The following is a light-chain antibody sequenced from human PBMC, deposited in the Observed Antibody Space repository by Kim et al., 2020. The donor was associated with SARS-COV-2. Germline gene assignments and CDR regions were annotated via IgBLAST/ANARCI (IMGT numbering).Light chain of an antibody. CDR2: EVS. CDR3: CSYAGSSTFHV. Sequence: QSITISCTGNSSDGGSYNLVSWYQQQPGKAPKLMIYEVSKRPSGVSNRFSGSKSGNTASLTISGLQAEDEADYYCCSYAGSSTFHVFGTGTKVTVL. CDR1: SSDGGSYNL. J-gene: IGLJ1*01. V-gene: IGLV2-23*02.